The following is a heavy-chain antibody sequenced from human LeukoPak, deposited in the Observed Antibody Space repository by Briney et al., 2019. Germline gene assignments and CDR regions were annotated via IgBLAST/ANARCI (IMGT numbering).Heavy chain of an antibody. V-gene: IGHV3-23*01. CDR2: FSGSGGTT. CDR1: GFTFSSYA. D-gene: IGHD1-26*01. Sequence: GGSLRLSCAASGFTFSSYAMSWVRQAPGKGLEWVSTFSGSGGTTYYADSVKGRFTISRDDSKNTLYLQMNSLRDEDTAIYFCARALWELRSSAYFDHWGQGTLVTVSS. CDR3: ARALWELRSSAYFDH. J-gene: IGHJ4*02.